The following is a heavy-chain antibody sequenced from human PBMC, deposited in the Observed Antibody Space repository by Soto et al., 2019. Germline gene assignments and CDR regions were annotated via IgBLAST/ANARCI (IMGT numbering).Heavy chain of an antibody. J-gene: IGHJ5*02. CDR3: ARDFPLTTHPRWFDP. V-gene: IGHV1-46*01. CDR1: GYTFTSYY. D-gene: IGHD4-17*01. CDR2: INPRGGST. Sequence: ASVKVSCKASGYTFTSYYMHWVRQAPGQGLEWMGIINPRGGSTSYAQKLQGRVTMTTDTSTSTAYMELRSLRSDDTAVYYCARDFPLTTHPRWFDPWGQGTLVTVSS.